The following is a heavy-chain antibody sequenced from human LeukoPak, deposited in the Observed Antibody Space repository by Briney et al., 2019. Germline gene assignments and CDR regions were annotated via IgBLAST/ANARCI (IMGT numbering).Heavy chain of an antibody. J-gene: IGHJ4*03. CDR1: GGSFSSYY. Sequence: SETLSLTRAVYGGSFSSYYWSWIRQSPGKGLEWIAEINHRGDTNYNPSVKSRVTISVDTSKNQLSLKVTSLTAADTAVYYCARGPTISETGYFDYWGQGTLVTVSS. CDR2: INHRGDT. D-gene: IGHD1-1*01. V-gene: IGHV4-34*01. CDR3: ARGPTISETGYFDY.